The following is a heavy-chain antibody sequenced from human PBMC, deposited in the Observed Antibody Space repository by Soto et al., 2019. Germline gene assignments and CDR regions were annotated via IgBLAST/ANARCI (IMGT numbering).Heavy chain of an antibody. J-gene: IGHJ6*02. V-gene: IGHV1-2*04. D-gene: IGHD1-1*01. CDR1: GYTFTGYY. CDR2: INPNSGGT. CDR3: ARVRKGDNRTQNLWGMDV. Sequence: ASVKVSCKASGYTFTGYYMHWVRQAPGQGLEWMGWINPNSGGTNYAQKFQGWVTMTRDTSISTAYMELSRLRSDDTAVYYCARVRKGDNRTQNLWGMDVWGQGTTVTVSS.